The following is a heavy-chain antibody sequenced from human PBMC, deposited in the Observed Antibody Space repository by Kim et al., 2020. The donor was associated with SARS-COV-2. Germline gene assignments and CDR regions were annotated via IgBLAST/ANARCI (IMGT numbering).Heavy chain of an antibody. J-gene: IGHJ4*02. CDR3: ANQPPAMGYYFDY. CDR1: GFTFSNYA. Sequence: GGSLRLSCAASGFTFSNYAMSWVRQAPGKGLEWVSAIGAGGTTYHADSVEGRFTISRDNSMNTLYLQMNSLRADDTAVYYCANQPPAMGYYFDYWGQGTLVTVSS. D-gene: IGHD5-18*01. CDR2: IGAGGTT. V-gene: IGHV3-23*01.